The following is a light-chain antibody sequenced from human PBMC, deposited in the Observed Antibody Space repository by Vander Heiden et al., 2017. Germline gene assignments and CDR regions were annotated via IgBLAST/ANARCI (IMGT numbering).Light chain of an antibody. V-gene: IGKV1-5*03. CDR1: QSISSW. CDR3: QQYNSYSVT. J-gene: IGKJ4*01. CDR2: KAS. Sequence: DIQMTQSPSTLSASVGDRVIITCRASQSISSWLAWYQQKPGKAPKLLIYKASSLESGVPSRFSGSGSGTEFTLTISSLQPDDFATYYCQQYNSYSVTFGAGTKVEIK.